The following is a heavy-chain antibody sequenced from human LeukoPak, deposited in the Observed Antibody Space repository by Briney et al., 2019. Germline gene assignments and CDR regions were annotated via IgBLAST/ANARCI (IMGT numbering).Heavy chain of an antibody. CDR3: ARDIGRREPNSYYGMDV. V-gene: IGHV3-30-3*01. J-gene: IGHJ6*02. CDR2: ISYDGSNK. D-gene: IGHD2/OR15-2a*01. CDR1: GFTFSSYA. Sequence: GRSLRLSCTASGFTFSSYAMHWVRQAPGKGQEWVAVISYDGSNKYYADSVKGRFTISRDNSKNTLYLQMNSLRAEDTAVYYCARDIGRREPNSYYGMDVWGQGTTVTVSS.